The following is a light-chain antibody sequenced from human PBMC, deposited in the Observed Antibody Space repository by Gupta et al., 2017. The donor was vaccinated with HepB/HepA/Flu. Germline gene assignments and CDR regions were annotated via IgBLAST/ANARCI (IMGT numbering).Light chain of an antibody. Sequence: DIQMTQSPSTLSASVGERVTITCRASQNIINWLAWYQQKPGKAPNLLIYKASNLESGVPSRFSGSGSGIEFTLTIISLQPDDFATYYCQHYDDYPWTFGQGSKVE. V-gene: IGKV1-5*03. CDR2: KAS. J-gene: IGKJ1*01. CDR3: QHYDDYPWT. CDR1: QNIINW.